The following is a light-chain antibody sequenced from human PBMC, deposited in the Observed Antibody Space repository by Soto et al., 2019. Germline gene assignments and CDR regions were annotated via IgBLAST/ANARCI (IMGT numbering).Light chain of an antibody. Sequence: EIVLTQSPGTLSLSPGERATLSCRASQSVSSSYLAWYQQKPGQAPRLLNYGASSRATGIPDRFSGSGSGTDFTLTISILEPEDFAVYYCQQYVSSPYTFGQGTKLEIK. CDR3: QQYVSSPYT. V-gene: IGKV3-20*01. CDR1: QSVSSSY. J-gene: IGKJ2*01. CDR2: GAS.